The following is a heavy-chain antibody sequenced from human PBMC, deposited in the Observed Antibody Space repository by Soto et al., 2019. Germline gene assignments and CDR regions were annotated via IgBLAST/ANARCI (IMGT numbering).Heavy chain of an antibody. CDR2: ISSSSSYI. V-gene: IGHV3-21*01. Sequence: GGSLRLSCAASGFTFSSYSMNWVRQAPGKGLEWVSSISSSSSYIYYADSVKGRFTISRDNAKNSLYLQMNSLRAEDTAVYYCARGDAYCGGDCYSDAFDIWGKGTMVTVSS. D-gene: IGHD2-21*02. CDR3: ARGDAYCGGDCYSDAFDI. CDR1: GFTFSSYS. J-gene: IGHJ3*02.